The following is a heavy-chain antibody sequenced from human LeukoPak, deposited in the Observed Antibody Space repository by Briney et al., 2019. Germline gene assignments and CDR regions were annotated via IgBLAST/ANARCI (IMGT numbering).Heavy chain of an antibody. CDR2: ISSSGSTI. J-gene: IGHJ4*02. CDR1: GFTFSSYE. Sequence: GGSLRLSCAASGFTFSSYEMNWLRQAPGKGLEWVSYISSSGSTIYYADSVKGRFTISRDNAKNSLYLQMNSLRAEDTAVYYCARADSKYQLLWGHFDYWGQGTLVTVSS. V-gene: IGHV3-48*03. D-gene: IGHD2-2*01. CDR3: ARADSKYQLLWGHFDY.